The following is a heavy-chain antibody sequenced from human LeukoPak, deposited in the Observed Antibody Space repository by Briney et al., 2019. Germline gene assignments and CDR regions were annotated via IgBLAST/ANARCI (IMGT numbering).Heavy chain of an antibody. Sequence: PSETLSLTCTVSGGSISSGGYYWRWIRQHPGQGLEWIGYIYYSGSTYYNPSLKSRVTISVDTSKNQFSLKLSSVTAADTAVYYCARVGRYCSGGSCYSGSFDPWGQGTLVTVSS. CDR2: IYYSGST. J-gene: IGHJ5*02. V-gene: IGHV4-31*03. CDR3: ARVGRYCSGGSCYSGSFDP. D-gene: IGHD2-15*01. CDR1: GGSISSGGYY.